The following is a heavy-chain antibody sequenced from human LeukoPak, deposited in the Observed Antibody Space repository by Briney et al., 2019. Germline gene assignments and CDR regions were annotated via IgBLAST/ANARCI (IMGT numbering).Heavy chain of an antibody. J-gene: IGHJ4*02. CDR3: ARHVSPGYSRSWYED. V-gene: IGHV5-51*01. CDR2: IYPGDSDT. CDR1: GFNFATHW. D-gene: IGHD6-13*01. Sequence: PGESLKISCQCSGFNFATHWLGWVRQMPRKGLEWMGIIYPGDSDTRYNPSFQGQVTISADKSLRTAYLQWSSLKASDNGIYFCARHVSPGYSRSWYEDWGQGTLVTVSS.